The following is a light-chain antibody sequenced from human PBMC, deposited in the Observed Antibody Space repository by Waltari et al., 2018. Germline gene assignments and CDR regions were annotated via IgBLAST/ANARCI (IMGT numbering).Light chain of an antibody. V-gene: IGLV2-14*03. CDR3: SSFTGSGVL. CDR2: DVS. CDR1: SRHSGRSVH. J-gene: IGLJ2*01. Sequence: QSALTQPASVSGSPGQSITISCTGTSRHSGRSVHASWYQQHPGKAPNLLIYDVSNRPSGVSYRFSASKSGDTASLTISGLQAEDEADYYCSSFTGSGVLFGGGTKVTVL.